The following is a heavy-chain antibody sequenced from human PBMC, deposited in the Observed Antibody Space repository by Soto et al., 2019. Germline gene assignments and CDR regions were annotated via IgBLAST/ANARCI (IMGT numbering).Heavy chain of an antibody. Sequence: ASVKVSCKASGYTFTSYDINWVRQATGQGLEWMGWMNPNSGNTGYAQKLQGRVTMTTDTSTSTAHMELRSLRSDDTAVYYCARDDSGGSCYLSYWGQGTLVTVSS. CDR3: ARDDSGGSCYLSY. CDR1: GYTFTSYD. D-gene: IGHD2-15*01. V-gene: IGHV1-8*01. CDR2: MNPNSGNT. J-gene: IGHJ4*02.